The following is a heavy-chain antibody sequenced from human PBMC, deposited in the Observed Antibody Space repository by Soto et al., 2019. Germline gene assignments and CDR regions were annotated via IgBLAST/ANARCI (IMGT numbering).Heavy chain of an antibody. J-gene: IGHJ3*01. CDR3: ARENFGAVVHDAFDL. CDR1: GDSVSSGGYY. CDR2: IYDTETA. V-gene: IGHV4-31*03. Sequence: QVQLQESGPGLVKPSQTLSLTCTVSGDSVSSGGYYWNWIRQHPGKGLEWIGYIYDTETAYYNPSLKSRPTISLDTSKNQFSLKLSSVTPADTAVYYCARENFGAVVHDAFDLWGQGTMVTISS. D-gene: IGHD3-3*01.